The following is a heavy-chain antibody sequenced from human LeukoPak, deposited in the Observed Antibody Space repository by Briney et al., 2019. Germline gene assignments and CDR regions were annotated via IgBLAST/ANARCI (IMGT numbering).Heavy chain of an antibody. Sequence: QTGGSLRLSCAASGFIFSSYAMSWVRQAPGKGLEWVSTISGSGGSTYYADSVKGRFTISRDNAKNSLYLQMNSLRAEDTAVYYCARGITVTTYGCDYWGQGTLVTVSS. CDR1: GFIFSSYA. D-gene: IGHD4-17*01. CDR2: ISGSGGST. J-gene: IGHJ4*02. CDR3: ARGITVTTYGCDY. V-gene: IGHV3-23*01.